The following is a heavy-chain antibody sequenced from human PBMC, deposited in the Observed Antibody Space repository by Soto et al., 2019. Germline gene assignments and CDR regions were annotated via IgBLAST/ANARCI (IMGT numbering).Heavy chain of an antibody. D-gene: IGHD3-22*01. J-gene: IGHJ5*02. Sequence: QVQLVQSGAEVKKPGASVKVSCKASGYTFTSYYMHWVRQAPGQGLEWMGIINPSGGSTSYAQKFQGRVTMTRDTSTSTVYMELISLRSEDTAVYYCARGREDYDSSGYYYVGWFDPWGQGTLVTVSS. CDR3: ARGREDYDSSGYYYVGWFDP. CDR1: GYTFTSYY. CDR2: INPSGGST. V-gene: IGHV1-46*01.